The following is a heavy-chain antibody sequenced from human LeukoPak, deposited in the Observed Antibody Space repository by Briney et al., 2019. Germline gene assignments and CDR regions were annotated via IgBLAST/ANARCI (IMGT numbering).Heavy chain of an antibody. V-gene: IGHV3-30-3*01. D-gene: IGHD6-13*01. CDR2: ISYDGSNK. CDR1: GFTFSSYA. J-gene: IGHJ4*02. CDR3: ARQASAGKTLYFDY. Sequence: GGSLRLSCAASGFTFSSYAMHWVRQAPGKGLEWVAVISYDGSNKYYADSVKGRFTISRDNSKNTLYLQMNSLGAEDTAVYYCARQASAGKTLYFDYWGQGTLVTVSS.